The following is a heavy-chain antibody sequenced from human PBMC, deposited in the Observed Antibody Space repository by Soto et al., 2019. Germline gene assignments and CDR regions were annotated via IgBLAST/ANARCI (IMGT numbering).Heavy chain of an antibody. CDR3: ARCGSRGYIPLPLSYYYGMDV. Sequence: ASVKVSCKASGYTFTSYGISWVRQAPGQGLEWMGWISAYNGNTNYAQKLQGRVTMTTDTSTSTAYMELRSLRSDDTAVHYCARCGSRGYIPLPLSYYYGMDVWGQGTTVTVSS. V-gene: IGHV1-18*01. CDR1: GYTFTSYG. CDR2: ISAYNGNT. D-gene: IGHD6-25*01. J-gene: IGHJ6*02.